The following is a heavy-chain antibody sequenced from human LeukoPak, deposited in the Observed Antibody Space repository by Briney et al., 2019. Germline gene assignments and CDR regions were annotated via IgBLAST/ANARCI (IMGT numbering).Heavy chain of an antibody. V-gene: IGHV4-59*08. CDR3: ARGRDDFWSGYSYNWFDP. CDR1: GGSISSYY. CDR2: IYYSGST. D-gene: IGHD3-3*01. J-gene: IGHJ5*02. Sequence: SETLSLTCTVSGGSISSYYWSWIRQPPGKGLEWIGYIYYSGSTNYNPSLKSRVTISVDTSKNQFSLKLSSVTAADTAVYYCARGRDDFWSGYSYNWFDPWGQGTLVTVSS.